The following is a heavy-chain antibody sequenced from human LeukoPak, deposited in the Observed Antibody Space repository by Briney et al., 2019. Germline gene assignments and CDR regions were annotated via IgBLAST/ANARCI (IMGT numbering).Heavy chain of an antibody. Sequence: GGSLRLSCAASGFTFSRYAMHWVRQAPGKGLEWVAVISYHGSNKYYADSVKGRFTISRDNSKSTLYLQMNSLRAEDTAVYYCATEPGYYFDYWGQGTLVTVSS. CDR2: ISYHGSNK. D-gene: IGHD1-14*01. CDR1: GFTFSRYA. J-gene: IGHJ4*02. V-gene: IGHV3-30-3*01. CDR3: ATEPGYYFDY.